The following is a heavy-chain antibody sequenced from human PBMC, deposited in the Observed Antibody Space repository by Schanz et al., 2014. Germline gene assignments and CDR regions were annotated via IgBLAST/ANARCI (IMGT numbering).Heavy chain of an antibody. CDR3: ARVLGSEALRNFDWTDYNYYGMDV. CDR1: GFTFSIHY. D-gene: IGHD3-9*01. J-gene: IGHJ6*02. V-gene: IGHV3-7*01. Sequence: EVQLVESGGGLVQPGGSLRLSCAASGFTFSIHYMSWVRQAPGKGLEWVAKIKPDGSEKLYVDSVRGRFAVSRDNAKNSLYLQMDSLRAEDTAVYYCARVLGSEALRNFDWTDYNYYGMDVWGQGTTVTVSS. CDR2: IKPDGSEK.